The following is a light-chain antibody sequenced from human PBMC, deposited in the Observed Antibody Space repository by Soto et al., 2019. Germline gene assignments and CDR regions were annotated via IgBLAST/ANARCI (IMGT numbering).Light chain of an antibody. V-gene: IGLV1-40*01. CDR2: GNS. J-gene: IGLJ1*01. Sequence: QSVLTQPPSVSGAPGQRVTISCTGSGSNIGAGYDVHWYQQLPGTAPKLLIYGNSNRPSGVPDRFSGSKSGTSASLAITGLQAEDEADYDCQSYDTSLSAVFGTGTKVTVL. CDR1: GSNIGAGYD. CDR3: QSYDTSLSAV.